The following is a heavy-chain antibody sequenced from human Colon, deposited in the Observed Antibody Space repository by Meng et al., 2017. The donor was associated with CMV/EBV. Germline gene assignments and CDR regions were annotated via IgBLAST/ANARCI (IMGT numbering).Heavy chain of an antibody. D-gene: IGHD1-1*01. Sequence: GESLKISCAASGFTFSSYEMNWVRQAPGKGLEWVSVIYGGGGTDYGDSVKGRFTISRDSSQNTVYLQMNGLRAEDTAVYYCGRDPGLPNGIHVWGQGTTVTVSS. CDR3: GRDPGLPNGIHV. CDR2: IYGGGGT. V-gene: IGHV3-53*01. CDR1: GFTFSSYE. J-gene: IGHJ6*02.